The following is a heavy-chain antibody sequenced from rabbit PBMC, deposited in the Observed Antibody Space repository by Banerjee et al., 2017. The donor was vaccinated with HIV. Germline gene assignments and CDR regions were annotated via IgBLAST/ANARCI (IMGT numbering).Heavy chain of an antibody. CDR1: GFSFSSYY. V-gene: IGHV1S40*01. CDR2: IAAGSTGNT. J-gene: IGHJ3*01. D-gene: IGHD6-1*01. CDR3: ARNSNRGASYAYRLDL. Sequence: QSLEESGGDLVKPGASLTLTCTASGFSFSSYYMCWVRQAPGKGLEWIACIAAGSTGNTYYASWTSGRFTISKTSSTTVTLQMTSLTAADTATYFCARNSNRGASYAYRLDLWGQGTLVTVS.